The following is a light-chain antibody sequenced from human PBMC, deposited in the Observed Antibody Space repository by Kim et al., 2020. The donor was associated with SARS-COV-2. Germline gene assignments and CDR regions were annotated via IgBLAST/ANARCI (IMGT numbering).Light chain of an antibody. CDR1: QGISTY. J-gene: IGKJ1*01. V-gene: IGKV1-8*01. CDR3: QQCYSSPWT. CDR2: AAS. Sequence: AIRMTQSPSSFSASIGDRVTITCRASQGISTYLAWYQQKPGKAPKLLIYAASILQTGVPSRFSGSGSGTDFTLTISSLQPEDFATYYCQQCYSSPWTFGQGTKVDIK.